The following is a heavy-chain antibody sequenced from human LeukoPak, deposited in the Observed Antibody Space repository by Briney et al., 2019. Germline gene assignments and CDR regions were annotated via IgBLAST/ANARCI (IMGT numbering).Heavy chain of an antibody. CDR3: AGVYDYTSISIDY. CDR1: GGSISSTNHY. Sequence: PSETLSLTCTVSGGSISSTNHYWSWIRQPPGKGLEWIGVIYYSGSTYYNPSLKSRVTISVDTSKNQFSLKLSSVTAADTAVYYCAGVYDYTSISIDYWGQGTLVTVSS. CDR2: IYYSGST. V-gene: IGHV4-39*01. D-gene: IGHD4-11*01. J-gene: IGHJ4*02.